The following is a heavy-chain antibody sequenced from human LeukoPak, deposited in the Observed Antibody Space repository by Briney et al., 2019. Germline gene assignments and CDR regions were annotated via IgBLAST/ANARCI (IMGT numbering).Heavy chain of an antibody. Sequence: GGSLRLSCAASGFTFSSYAMSWVRQAPGKGLEWVSAISGSGGSTYYADSVKGRFTISRDNSKNTLYLQMNSLRAEDTAVYYCAKARFPTNIVVVPAAPDYWGQGTLFTVSS. CDR2: ISGSGGST. CDR1: GFTFSSYA. J-gene: IGHJ4*02. D-gene: IGHD2-2*01. CDR3: AKARFPTNIVVVPAAPDY. V-gene: IGHV3-23*01.